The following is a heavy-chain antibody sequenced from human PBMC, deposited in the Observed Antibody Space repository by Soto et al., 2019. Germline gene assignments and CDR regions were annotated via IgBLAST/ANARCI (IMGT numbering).Heavy chain of an antibody. CDR1: GGTFSSYA. CDR3: ARVKYYYDRSGYYITDY. J-gene: IGHJ4*02. CDR2: IIPIFGTA. D-gene: IGHD3-22*01. Sequence: SVKVSCTASGGTFSSYAISWVRQAPGQGLEWMGGIIPIFGTANYAQKFQGRVTITADKSTSTAYMELSSLRSEDTAVYYCARVKYYYDRSGYYITDYWGRENLVTVSS. V-gene: IGHV1-69*06.